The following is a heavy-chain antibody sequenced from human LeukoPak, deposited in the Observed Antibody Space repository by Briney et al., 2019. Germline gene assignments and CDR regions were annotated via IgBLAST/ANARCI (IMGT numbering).Heavy chain of an antibody. CDR2: IRYDGSNK. Sequence: PGGTLRLSCAACGFTFISYGMHWVRQAPGKGLEWVAFIRYDGSNKYYADSVKGRFTISRDNSKNTLYVQMNSLRAEDTAVYYCAKDYSKASYYGSGTYYRPNWFDPWGQGTLVTVSS. V-gene: IGHV3-30*02. D-gene: IGHD3-10*01. CDR3: AKDYSKASYYGSGTYYRPNWFDP. CDR1: GFTFISYG. J-gene: IGHJ5*02.